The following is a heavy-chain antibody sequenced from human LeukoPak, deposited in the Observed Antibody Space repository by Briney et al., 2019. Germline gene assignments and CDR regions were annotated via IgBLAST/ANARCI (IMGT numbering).Heavy chain of an antibody. J-gene: IGHJ1*01. CDR1: GYSISSGYY. CDR2: IYHSGST. Sequence: SETLSLTCTVSGYSISSGYYWGWIRQPPGKGLEWIGSIYHSGSTYYNPSLKSRVTISVDTSKNQFSLKLSSVTAADTAVYYCATADGSYYDILTGSLGAGYFQHWGQGTLVTVSS. CDR3: ATADGSYYDILTGSLGAGYFQH. D-gene: IGHD3-9*01. V-gene: IGHV4-38-2*02.